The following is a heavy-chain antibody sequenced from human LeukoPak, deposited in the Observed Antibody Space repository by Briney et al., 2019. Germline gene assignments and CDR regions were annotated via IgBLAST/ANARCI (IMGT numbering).Heavy chain of an antibody. V-gene: IGHV4-38-2*02. Sequence: SETLSPTCTVSGYSISSGYYWGWIRQPPGKGLEGFGSIYHSGSTNYNPSLKSRVTISVDTSKNQFSLKLSSVTAADTAVYYCARGPQVDTAMVPLDYWGQGTLVTVSS. D-gene: IGHD5-18*01. CDR2: IYHSGST. J-gene: IGHJ4*02. CDR3: ARGPQVDTAMVPLDY. CDR1: GYSISSGYY.